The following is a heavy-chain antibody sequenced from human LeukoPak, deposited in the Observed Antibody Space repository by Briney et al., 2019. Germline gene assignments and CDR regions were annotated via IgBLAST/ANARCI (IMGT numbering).Heavy chain of an antibody. CDR1: GYFISSGNY. CDR2: IYHSGST. Sequence: SETLSLTCAVSGYFISSGNYWGWIRQPPGKGLEWIGSIYHSGSTYHNPSLKSRVTISVDTSKNQFSLKLNSVTATDTAVYYCARVSSDWFYFHSWGQGTLVTVSS. V-gene: IGHV4-38-2*01. J-gene: IGHJ4*02. D-gene: IGHD3-9*01. CDR3: ARVSSDWFYFHS.